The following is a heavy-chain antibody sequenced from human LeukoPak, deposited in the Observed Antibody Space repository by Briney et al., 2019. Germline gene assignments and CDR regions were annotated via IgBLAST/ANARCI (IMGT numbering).Heavy chain of an antibody. V-gene: IGHV3-53*01. Sequence: GGSLRLSCAASEFTVSTNYMDWVRQAPGKGLEWVSVVYYDGNTYYADSVKGRFTISRDSSKNTLYLQMNSLRAEDTAVYYCARGGYGGNSASFDYWGQGTLVTVSS. CDR2: VYYDGNT. D-gene: IGHD4-23*01. J-gene: IGHJ4*02. CDR1: EFTVSTNY. CDR3: ARGGYGGNSASFDY.